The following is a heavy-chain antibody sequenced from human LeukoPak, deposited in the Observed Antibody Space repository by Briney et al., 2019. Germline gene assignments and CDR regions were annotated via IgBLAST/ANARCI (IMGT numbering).Heavy chain of an antibody. J-gene: IGHJ5*02. CDR3: AKHLRRRFFSKTLGLDP. Sequence: SETLSLTCAVYGGSFSGYYWSWIRQPPGKGLEWIGQINHSGSTNYNPSLKSRVTISLDTSKNQFSLKLRSVTAADTAVYYCAKHLRRRFFSKTLGLDPWGQGTLVTVSS. CDR2: INHSGST. V-gene: IGHV4-34*01. D-gene: IGHD3-3*01. CDR1: GGSFSGYY.